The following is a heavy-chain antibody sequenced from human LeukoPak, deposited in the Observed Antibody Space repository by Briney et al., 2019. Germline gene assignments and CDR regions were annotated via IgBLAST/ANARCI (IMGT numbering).Heavy chain of an antibody. V-gene: IGHV3-7*04. CDR1: GFAFSSYW. CDR3: ARPFGSGTYYQFDL. J-gene: IGHJ4*02. D-gene: IGHD3-10*01. CDR2: IKGDGSDK. Sequence: GGALRLSCAASGFAFSSYWMSWVRQAPGKGLEWVANIKGDGSDKYYLDSLKGRFTVSRDNAKNSLYLQVNSLRADDTAVYYCARPFGSGTYYQFDLWGQGTLVTVSS.